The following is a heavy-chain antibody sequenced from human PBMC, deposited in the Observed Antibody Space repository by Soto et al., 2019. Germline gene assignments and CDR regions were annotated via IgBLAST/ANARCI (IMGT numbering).Heavy chain of an antibody. J-gene: IGHJ4*02. V-gene: IGHV4-59*01. CDR1: GGSISSYY. CDR3: ARSAQESNNSPYYFDY. D-gene: IGHD2-21*01. Sequence: QVQLQESGPGLVKPSETLSLTCTVSGGSISSYYWSWIRQPPGKGLEWLGYFYYRGSTNYNPSLKSRVTISVETSKNQFSLKLRSVTAADTAVYYCARSAQESNNSPYYFDYWGQGTLVTVSS. CDR2: FYYRGST.